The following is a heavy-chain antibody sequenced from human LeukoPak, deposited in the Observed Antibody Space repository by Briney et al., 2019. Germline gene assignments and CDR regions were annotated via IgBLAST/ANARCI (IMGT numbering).Heavy chain of an antibody. CDR3: ARGKYSSSPGGYYYYMDV. V-gene: IGHV4-4*07. J-gene: IGHJ6*03. CDR2: IYTSGST. CDR1: GGSISSYY. Sequence: SETLSLTCTVSGGSISSYYWSWIRQPAGKGLEWIGRIYTSGSTNYNPSLKSRVTISVDTSKNQFSLKLSSVTAADTAVYYCARGKYSSSPGGYYYYMDVWGKETTVTVSS. D-gene: IGHD6-6*01.